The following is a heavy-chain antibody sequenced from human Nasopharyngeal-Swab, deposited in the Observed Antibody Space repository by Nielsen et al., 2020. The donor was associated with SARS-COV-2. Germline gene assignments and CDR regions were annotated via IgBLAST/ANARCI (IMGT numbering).Heavy chain of an antibody. Sequence: SLKISCAASGSTFDDYAMHWVRQAPGKGLEWVSGISWNSGSIGYADSVKGRFTISRDNAKNSLYLQMNSLRAEDTALYYCTKELDIVVVPAAYGFGYYGMDVWGQGTTVTVSS. V-gene: IGHV3-9*01. CDR1: GSTFDDYA. J-gene: IGHJ6*02. CDR2: ISWNSGSI. D-gene: IGHD2-2*03. CDR3: TKELDIVVVPAAYGFGYYGMDV.